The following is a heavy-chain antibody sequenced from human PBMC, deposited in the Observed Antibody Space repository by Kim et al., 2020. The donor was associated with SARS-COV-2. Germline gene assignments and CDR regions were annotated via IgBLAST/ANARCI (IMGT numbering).Heavy chain of an antibody. D-gene: IGHD6-13*01. CDR3: ARTTGHIAAAGTFDY. J-gene: IGHJ4*02. V-gene: IGHV4-59*01. CDR2: IYYSGST. CDR1: GGSISSYY. Sequence: SETLSLTCTVSGGSISSYYWSWIRQPLGKGLEWIGYIYYSGSTNYNPSLKSRVTISVDTSKNQFSLKLSSVTAADTAVYYCARTTGHIAAAGTFDYWGQGTLVTVSS.